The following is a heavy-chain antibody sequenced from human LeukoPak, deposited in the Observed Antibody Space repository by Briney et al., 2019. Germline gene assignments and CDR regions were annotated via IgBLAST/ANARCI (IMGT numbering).Heavy chain of an antibody. CDR3: AKDISGRYLTVFDY. CDR2: ISWNSGSI. D-gene: IGHD1-26*01. V-gene: IGHV3-9*01. CDR1: GFTFDDYA. J-gene: IGHJ4*02. Sequence: GGSLRLSCAASGFTFDDYAMHGVRQAPGRGREGVGGISWNSGSIGYADSVKGRFTISRDNAKNSLYLQMNSLRAEDTAVYYCAKDISGRYLTVFDYWGQGTLVTVSS.